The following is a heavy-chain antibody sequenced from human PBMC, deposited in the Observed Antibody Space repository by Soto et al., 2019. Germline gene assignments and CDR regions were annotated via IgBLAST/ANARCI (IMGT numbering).Heavy chain of an antibody. CDR1: GGSISSGGYY. D-gene: IGHD2-2*01. CDR3: ARSSTIANYFDY. V-gene: IGHV4-31*03. Sequence: QVQLQESGPGLVKPSQTLSLTCTVSGGSISSGGYYWSWIRQHPGKGLEWIGYIYYSGSTYYNPSLNSRVTISVDTSKNQFSLKLSSVTAADTAVYYCARSSTIANYFDYWGQGTLVTVSS. CDR2: IYYSGST. J-gene: IGHJ4*02.